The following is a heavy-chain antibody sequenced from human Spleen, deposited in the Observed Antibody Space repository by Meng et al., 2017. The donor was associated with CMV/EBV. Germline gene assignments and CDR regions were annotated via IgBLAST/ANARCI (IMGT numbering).Heavy chain of an antibody. CDR2: IRSKANSYAT. J-gene: IGHJ4*02. Sequence: YRGLAMRWARRDSGKGLGWIGRIRSKANSYATAYGASVKGRFTISRDDSENTAYLQMKSLKTEDTAVYYCTRAYDFWSGDYTGGVDYWGQGILVTVSS. CDR1: YRGLA. V-gene: IGHV3-73*01. CDR3: TRAYDFWSGDYTGGVDY. D-gene: IGHD3-3*01.